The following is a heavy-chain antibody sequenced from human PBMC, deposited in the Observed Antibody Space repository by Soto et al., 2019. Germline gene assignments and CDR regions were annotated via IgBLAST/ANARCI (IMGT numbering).Heavy chain of an antibody. J-gene: IGHJ4*02. Sequence: ASVTVSCQASGYTFTSYGIIWVRQAPGQGLEWMGWISAYNGNTNYAQKLQGRVTMTTDTSTSTAYMELRSLRSDDTAVYYCARDVRGYSGYDEIDYWGQGTLVTVSS. V-gene: IGHV1-18*01. CDR1: GYTFTSYG. D-gene: IGHD5-12*01. CDR3: ARDVRGYSGYDEIDY. CDR2: ISAYNGNT.